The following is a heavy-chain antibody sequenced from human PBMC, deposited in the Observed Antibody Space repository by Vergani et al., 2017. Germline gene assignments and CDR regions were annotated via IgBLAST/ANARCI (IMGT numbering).Heavy chain of an antibody. CDR2: ISPNSGGT. CDR1: GYTFTGYY. CDR3: ARSCGTNTCSNAGTQYYYYYYLDI. Sequence: QVQLVQSVTEVEKPGASVKVSCKASGYTFTGYYIHWVRQATGQALEWMGWISPNSGGTNYAQKFQGRVTMTRDTSISTAYMELSRLRSDDTAVYYCARSCGTNTCSNAGTQYYYYYYLDIWGKGTTVTVSS. J-gene: IGHJ6*03. V-gene: IGHV1-2*02. D-gene: IGHD2-8*01.